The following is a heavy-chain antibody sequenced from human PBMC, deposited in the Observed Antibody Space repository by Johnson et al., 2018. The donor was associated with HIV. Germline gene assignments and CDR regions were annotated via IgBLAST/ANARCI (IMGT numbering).Heavy chain of an antibody. J-gene: IGHJ3*02. CDR1: GFTFDDYG. CDR3: ARDQSEVDAFDI. V-gene: IGHV3-20*04. CDR2: INWNSGST. Sequence: VQLVESGGGLVQPGGSLRLSCAASGFTFDDYGMSWVRQAPGQGPECVAVINWNSGSTGYADSVKGRFTISRDNTKNSLYLQMNSLRAEDTAVYYCARDQSEVDAFDIWGQGTMVTVSS.